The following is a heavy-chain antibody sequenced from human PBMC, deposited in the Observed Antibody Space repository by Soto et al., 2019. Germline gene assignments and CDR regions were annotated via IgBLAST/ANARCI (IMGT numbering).Heavy chain of an antibody. Sequence: ASVKVSCKASGYTFTSYGISWVRQAPGQGLEWMGWISAYNGNTNYAQKLQGRVTMTTDTSTSTAYMELRSLRSDDTAVYYCARVPLPGDNWNYNWFDPWGQGTLVTVSS. CDR3: ARVPLPGDNWNYNWFDP. D-gene: IGHD1-7*01. CDR2: ISAYNGNT. V-gene: IGHV1-18*01. J-gene: IGHJ5*02. CDR1: GYTFTSYG.